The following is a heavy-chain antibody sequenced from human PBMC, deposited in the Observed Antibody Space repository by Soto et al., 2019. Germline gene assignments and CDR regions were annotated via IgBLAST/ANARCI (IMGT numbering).Heavy chain of an antibody. Sequence: GGSLRLSCAASGFTFSSYAMIWVRQAPGKGLEWVSAISVSGGSTYYADSVKGRFTISRDNSKNTLYLQMNSLRAEDTAVYYCAKAHSGWYGGYYFDYWGQGTLVTVSS. J-gene: IGHJ4*02. CDR2: ISVSGGST. V-gene: IGHV3-23*01. CDR3: AKAHSGWYGGYYFDY. CDR1: GFTFSSYA. D-gene: IGHD6-19*01.